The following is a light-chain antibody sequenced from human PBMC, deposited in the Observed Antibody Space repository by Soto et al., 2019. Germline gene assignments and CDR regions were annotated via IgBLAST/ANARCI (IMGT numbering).Light chain of an antibody. J-gene: IGKJ5*01. CDR2: DAY. Sequence: ETVLTQSPATLSLSPGERATLSCRASQNVDIYLAWYQQKSGQAPRLLIYDAYNRATAIPARFSGSGSGTDVTLTISSLEPDDFAVYYCQQRKNWSQITFDQGTRLEIK. CDR1: QNVDIY. CDR3: QQRKNWSQIT. V-gene: IGKV3-11*01.